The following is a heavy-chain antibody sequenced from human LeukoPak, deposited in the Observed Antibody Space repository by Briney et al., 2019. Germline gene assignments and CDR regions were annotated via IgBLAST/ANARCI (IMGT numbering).Heavy chain of an antibody. CDR3: ARDLRVSSSPYYFDY. V-gene: IGHV1-46*01. J-gene: IGHJ4*02. CDR2: INPSGGST. CDR1: GYTFTSYY. D-gene: IGHD6-13*01. Sequence: GASVKVSCEXSGYTFTSYYMHWVRQAPGQGLEWMGIINPSGGSTSYAQKFQGRVTMTRDTSTSTVYMELSSLRSEDTAVYYCARDLRVSSSPYYFDYWGQGTLVTVSS.